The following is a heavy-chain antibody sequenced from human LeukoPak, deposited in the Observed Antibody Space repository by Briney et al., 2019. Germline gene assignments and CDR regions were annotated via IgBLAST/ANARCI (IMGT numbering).Heavy chain of an antibody. Sequence: PGGSLRLSCEASGFTFSRYWMHWVRQAPGKGLVWVSRIKSDGKTNYADSVKGRFTISRDNAKNTVSLQMDSLRAEDTGVYYRARVPSEVGGYYPEYFRHWGQGTLVTVSS. J-gene: IGHJ1*01. V-gene: IGHV3-74*01. CDR1: GFTFSRYW. CDR2: IKSDGKT. D-gene: IGHD3-22*01. CDR3: ARVPSEVGGYYPEYFRH.